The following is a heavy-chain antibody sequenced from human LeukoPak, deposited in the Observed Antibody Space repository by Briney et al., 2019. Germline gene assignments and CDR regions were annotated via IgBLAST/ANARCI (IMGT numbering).Heavy chain of an antibody. CDR2: LYSSGSP. Sequence: PGGSLRLSCAASGFTVSSNYMSWVRQAPGKGLEWVSVLYSSGSPYYADSVMGRFTISRDNSKNTLYLQMRSLRAEDTAVYYCARTVVVTATADYFDYWGQGTLVTVSS. CDR3: ARTVVVTATADYFDY. J-gene: IGHJ4*02. D-gene: IGHD2-15*01. V-gene: IGHV3-53*01. CDR1: GFTVSSNY.